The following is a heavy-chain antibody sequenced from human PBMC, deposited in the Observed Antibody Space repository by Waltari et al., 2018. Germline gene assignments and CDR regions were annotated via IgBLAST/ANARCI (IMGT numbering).Heavy chain of an antibody. V-gene: IGHV3-23*04. CDR2: VCVSGGST. CDR1: GFTFRGYA. D-gene: IGHD7-27*01. J-gene: IGHJ3*01. Sequence: EVQLVESGGGLVQPGGSLRLSCAASGFTFRGYAMRWVLQSPGKGMGCVSTVCVSGGSTYYSDSVKGRFTISRDISTNTLYLQLNSLRRDDTAIYFCAKDGTGDFALGSFDVWGHGTMVTVS. CDR3: AKDGTGDFALGSFDV.